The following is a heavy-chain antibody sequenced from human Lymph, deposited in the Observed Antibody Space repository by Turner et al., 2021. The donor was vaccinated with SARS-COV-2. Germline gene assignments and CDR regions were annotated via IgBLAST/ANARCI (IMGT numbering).Heavy chain of an antibody. D-gene: IGHD6-19*01. V-gene: IGHV1-18*01. CDR2: ISVYNGNT. J-gene: IGHJ4*02. CDR1: GYTFTSYG. CDR3: ARFTASIEVTGRYFDY. Sequence: QVQLVQSGAEVKTPGASVTVSCKSSGYTFTSYGISWVRQAPGQGLEWMGWISVYNGNTNYAQKLQGRVTMTTDTSTSTAYMELRSLRSDDTAVYYCARFTASIEVTGRYFDYWGQGTLVTVSS.